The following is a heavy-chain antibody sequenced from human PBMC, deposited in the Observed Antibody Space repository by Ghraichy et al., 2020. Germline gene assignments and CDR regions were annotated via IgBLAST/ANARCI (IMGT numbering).Heavy chain of an antibody. CDR2: ITGSSAAT. CDR1: GFTFSSYA. D-gene: IGHD4-17*01. CDR3: AKSRYIRYGEFDS. J-gene: IGHJ4*02. Sequence: GGSLRLSCAASGFTFSSYALSWVRQAPGKGLEWVSAITGSSAATYYADSVKGRFTISRDSSKNTLYLQMSSLRVEDTAVYYCAKSRYIRYGEFDSWGQGAMVAVSS. V-gene: IGHV3-23*01.